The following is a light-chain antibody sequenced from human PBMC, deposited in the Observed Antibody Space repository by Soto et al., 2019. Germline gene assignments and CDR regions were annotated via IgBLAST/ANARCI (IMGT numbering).Light chain of an antibody. CDR2: KAS. J-gene: IGKJ1*01. V-gene: IGKV1-5*03. CDR3: QQYNGYSRT. CDR1: QSVDGR. Sequence: DFQMTQSPSTLSASVGDRVTNTCRASQSVDGRLAWYQQKPGRAPRLLIYKASSLETGVPSRFSGSGSGTEFTLTISSLQPDDFATYYCQQYNGYSRTFGQGTKVEIK.